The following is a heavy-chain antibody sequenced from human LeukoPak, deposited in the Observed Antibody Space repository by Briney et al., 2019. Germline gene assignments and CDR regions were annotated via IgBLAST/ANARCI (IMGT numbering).Heavy chain of an antibody. J-gene: IGHJ4*02. CDR1: GFTFSGSA. CDR2: IRSKTNSYAT. V-gene: IGHV3-73*01. D-gene: IGHD1-1*01. Sequence: GGTLRLSCAASGFTFSGSAMHWVRQASGKGLEWVGRIRSKTNSYATSYAASVNGRFALPRDDSKNTAYLEMNGVKTEDTAVYYCTRYNVGFEYWGQGTLVTVSS. CDR3: TRYNVGFEY.